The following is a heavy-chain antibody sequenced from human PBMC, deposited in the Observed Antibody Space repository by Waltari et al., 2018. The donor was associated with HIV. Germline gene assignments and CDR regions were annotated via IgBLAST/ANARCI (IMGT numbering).Heavy chain of an antibody. Sequence: EVQLVQSGAEVKKPGESLKISCKGSGYSFSSHWIGWVRQWPGNGLEWMWGGEPGDSDTRYSPYPQGQVTIAGDESRSTAHLQWNSLKASDTAMDYCARLPPPGGSSPWGDYYYGMDVWGQGTTVTVSS. CDR2: GEPGDSDT. V-gene: IGHV5-51*03. J-gene: IGHJ6*02. CDR1: GYSFSSHW. D-gene: IGHD3-16*01. CDR3: ARLPPPGGSSPWGDYYYGMDV.